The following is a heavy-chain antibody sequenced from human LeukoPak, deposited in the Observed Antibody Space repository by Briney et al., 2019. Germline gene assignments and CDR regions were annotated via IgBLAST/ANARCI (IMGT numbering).Heavy chain of an antibody. V-gene: IGHV1-69*13. CDR1: GGTFSSYA. J-gene: IGHJ4*02. Sequence: SVKVSCKASGGTFSSYAISRVRQAPGQGLEWMGGIIPIFGTANYAQKFQGRVTITADESTSTAYMELSSLRSEDTAVYYCAREGPYSSGWLLDYWGQGTLVTVSS. D-gene: IGHD6-19*01. CDR3: AREGPYSSGWLLDY. CDR2: IIPIFGTA.